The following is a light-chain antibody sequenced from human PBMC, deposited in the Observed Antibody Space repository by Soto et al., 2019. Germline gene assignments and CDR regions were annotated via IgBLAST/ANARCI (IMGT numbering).Light chain of an antibody. CDR2: EDN. CDR1: SSDVGSYNL. Sequence: QSALTQPASVSGSPGQSITISCTGTSSDVGSYNLVSWFQQHPGKAPKLMVYEDNKRPSGVSDRFSGSKSGNTASLTISGLQTEDEADYYCSSFAGDNTLYVFGRGTKVTVL. CDR3: SSFAGDNTLYV. V-gene: IGLV2-23*01. J-gene: IGLJ1*01.